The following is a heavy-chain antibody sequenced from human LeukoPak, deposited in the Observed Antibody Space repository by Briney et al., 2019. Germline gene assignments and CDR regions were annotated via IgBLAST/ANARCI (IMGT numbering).Heavy chain of an antibody. CDR2: IHSSGNS. D-gene: IGHD2-15*01. Sequence: PSETLSLTCTVSGGSISGTDLYWGWIRHLPAKGLEWIGNIHSSGNSFCNPSLKSRVTISVDTSKNQFSLKLSSVTAADTAVYYCEKDSHLDVWGQGTTVTVSS. J-gene: IGHJ6*02. V-gene: IGHV4-39*01. CDR1: GGSISGTDLY. CDR3: EKDSHLDV.